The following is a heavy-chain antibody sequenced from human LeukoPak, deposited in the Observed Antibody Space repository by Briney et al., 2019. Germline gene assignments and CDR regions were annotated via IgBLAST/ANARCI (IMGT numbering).Heavy chain of an antibody. CDR3: ARDLGNIVVVPAAMPFDY. CDR1: GFTFSSYG. Sequence: GGSLRLSCAASGFTFSSYGMHWVREAPGKGLEGVAVIWYEGSNKYYADSVKGRFTISRDNSKNTLYLQMNSLRAEHTAVYYCARDLGNIVVVPAAMPFDYWGQGTLVTVSS. CDR2: IWYEGSNK. V-gene: IGHV3-33*01. D-gene: IGHD2-2*01. J-gene: IGHJ4*02.